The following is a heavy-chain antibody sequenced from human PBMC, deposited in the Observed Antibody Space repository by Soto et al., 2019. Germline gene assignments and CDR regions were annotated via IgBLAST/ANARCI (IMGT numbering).Heavy chain of an antibody. CDR3: ARDLALASNY. CDR1: GFTFRSYA. J-gene: IGHJ4*02. D-gene: IGHD6-19*01. CDR2: ISSTSTYT. Sequence: PGGSLRLSCAASGFTFRSYAMSWVRQTQEKGLEWVSSISSTSTYTHYADSVKGRFTISRDNANNSLFLQMNSLRAEDTAIYCCARDLALASNYWGQGALVTVSS. V-gene: IGHV3-21*01.